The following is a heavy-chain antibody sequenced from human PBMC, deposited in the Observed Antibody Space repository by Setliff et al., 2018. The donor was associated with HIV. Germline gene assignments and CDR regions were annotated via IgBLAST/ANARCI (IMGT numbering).Heavy chain of an antibody. CDR1: DYTSSSFA. J-gene: IGHJ4*02. D-gene: IGHD3-22*01. CDR3: ARVGPFEFDSSGYAEF. Sequence: ASVKVSCKASDYTSSSFAMSWVRQAPGQGLEWVAWISGYNGHTNYAQRFQGRVTVTTDTSTSTAYMELRSLRSDDTAVYFCARVGPFEFDSSGYAEFWGQGTPVTVSS. V-gene: IGHV1-18*01. CDR2: ISGYNGHT.